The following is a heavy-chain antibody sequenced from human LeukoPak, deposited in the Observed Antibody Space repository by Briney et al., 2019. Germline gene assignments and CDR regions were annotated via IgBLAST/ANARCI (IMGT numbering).Heavy chain of an antibody. CDR3: AALDNGRDY. V-gene: IGHV3-74*01. J-gene: IGHJ4*02. Sequence: QPGGSLRLSCAASGFTSSSYWMHWIRHAPGKGLVWVSRIKRDGSSPAYADSVKGRFTISRDNAKNTLYLQMNSLRAEDTAVYYCAALDNGRDYWGQGTLVTVSS. CDR2: IKRDGSSP. D-gene: IGHD1-14*01. CDR1: GFTSSSYW.